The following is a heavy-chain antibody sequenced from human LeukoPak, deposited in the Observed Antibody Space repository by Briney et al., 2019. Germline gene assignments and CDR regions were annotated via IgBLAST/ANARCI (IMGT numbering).Heavy chain of an antibody. V-gene: IGHV3-30*18. CDR3: AKDLSMVATRYYFDY. CDR1: EFTFSSYG. Sequence: GRSLRLSCAACEFTFSSYGMHWVRQAPGKGLAGVAVISYDGSNKYYADSVKGRFTISRDNSKNTLYLQMNSLRAEDTAVYYCAKDLSMVATRYYFDYWGQGTLVTVSS. D-gene: IGHD5-12*01. CDR2: ISYDGSNK. J-gene: IGHJ4*02.